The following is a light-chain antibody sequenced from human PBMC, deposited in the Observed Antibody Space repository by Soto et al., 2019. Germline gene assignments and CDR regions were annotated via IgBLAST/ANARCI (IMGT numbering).Light chain of an antibody. Sequence: EIEMTQSPATLSVSAGERATLSCRASQSVSSNLAWYQQKPGQAPRLLIYAASTRTTGIPARFSGSGSGTESPLTISRLQYEDSAVYYCQQYNNWLQTFGQGTKVEIK. J-gene: IGKJ1*01. CDR3: QQYNNWLQT. CDR1: QSVSSN. CDR2: AAS. V-gene: IGKV3-15*01.